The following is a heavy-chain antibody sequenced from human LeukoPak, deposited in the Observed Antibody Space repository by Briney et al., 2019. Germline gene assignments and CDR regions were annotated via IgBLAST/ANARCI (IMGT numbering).Heavy chain of an antibody. CDR1: GGSISSGDYY. Sequence: PSETLSLTCTVSGGSISSGDYYWRWIRQPPGKGLEWIGYIYYSGSTYYNPSLKSRVTISLDTSKNQFSLKLSSVTAADTAVYYCARRRWGQYYFDYWGQGTLVTVSS. CDR2: IYYSGST. J-gene: IGHJ4*02. CDR3: ARRRWGQYYFDY. D-gene: IGHD5-24*01. V-gene: IGHV4-30-4*08.